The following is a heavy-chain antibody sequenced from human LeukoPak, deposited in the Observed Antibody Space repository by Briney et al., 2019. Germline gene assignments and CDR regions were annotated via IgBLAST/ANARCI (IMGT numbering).Heavy chain of an antibody. D-gene: IGHD2/OR15-2a*01. CDR2: ISSSSSTI. CDR1: GFTFSSYS. CDR3: AKEIYPRDY. J-gene: IGHJ4*02. V-gene: IGHV3-48*01. Sequence: GGSLRLSCAASGFTFSSYSMNWVRQAPGKGLEWVSYISSSSSTIYYADSVKGRFTISRDNSKNTLYLQMNSLRAEDTAVYYCAKEIYPRDYWGQGTLVTVSS.